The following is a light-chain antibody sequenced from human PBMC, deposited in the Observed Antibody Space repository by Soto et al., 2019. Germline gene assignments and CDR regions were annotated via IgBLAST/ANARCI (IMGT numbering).Light chain of an antibody. V-gene: IGKV4-1*01. Sequence: DIVMTQSPDSLAVSLGERATINCKSSQSVLYSSNNKNYLAWYQQKPGQPPKLLIYWASTRESGVPDRFSGSGSGTDFPLTSSSLQAEDVAVYYCQQYYSTPRFTFGPGTKVDIK. CDR3: QQYYSTPRFT. CDR2: WAS. J-gene: IGKJ3*01. CDR1: QSVLYSSNNKNY.